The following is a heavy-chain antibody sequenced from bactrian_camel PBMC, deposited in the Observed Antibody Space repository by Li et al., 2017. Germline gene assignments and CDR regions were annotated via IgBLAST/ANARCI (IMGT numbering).Heavy chain of an antibody. CDR3: AVGSKWTCASGSWYQVAFYND. Sequence: VQLVESGGDSVQAGGSLRLSCTASLYTPCMGWFRQAPGKEREGVATIDRGLGNTFYADSVAGRFTISQDNAKNTVYLQMDRTSPEDTAMYYCAVGSKWTCASGSWYQVAFYNDWGQGTQVTVS. J-gene: IGHJ4*01. V-gene: IGHV3S40*01. D-gene: IGHD3*01. CDR1: LYTPC. CDR2: IDRGLGNT.